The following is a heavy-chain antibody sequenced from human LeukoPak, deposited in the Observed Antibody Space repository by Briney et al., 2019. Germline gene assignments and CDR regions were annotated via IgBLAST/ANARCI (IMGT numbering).Heavy chain of an antibody. V-gene: IGHV7-4-1*02. CDR1: GYTFTSYA. D-gene: IGHD2-2*01. Sequence: ASVKVSCKASGYTFTSYAMNWVRQAPGQGLEWMGWINTNTGKPTYGQGFTGRFVFSLDSSVSTAYLQINSLNAEGTAVYYCARAASLDCWGQGTLVTVSS. J-gene: IGHJ4*02. CDR3: ARAASLDC. CDR2: INTNTGKP.